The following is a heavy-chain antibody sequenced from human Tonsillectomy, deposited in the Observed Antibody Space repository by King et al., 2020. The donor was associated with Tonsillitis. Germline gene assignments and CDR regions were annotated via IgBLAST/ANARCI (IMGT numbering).Heavy chain of an antibody. V-gene: IGHV4-38-2*01. CDR1: GYSISSGYY. D-gene: IGHD5-18*01. CDR3: ATTERGYTYAVDY. J-gene: IGHJ4*02. CDR2: IHHTGSS. Sequence: QLQESGPGLVKPSETLSLTCAVSGYSISSGYYWGWIRQPPGKGLEWIGTIHHTGSSYYNPSLKSRVTILVDTSKNQFSLKLSSVTAADTAVYYCATTERGYTYAVDYWGQGTLVTVSS.